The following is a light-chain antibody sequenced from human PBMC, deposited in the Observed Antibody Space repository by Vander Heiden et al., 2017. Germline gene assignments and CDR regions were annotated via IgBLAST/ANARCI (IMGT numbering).Light chain of an antibody. CDR1: SSDVGGYNY. V-gene: IGLV2-11*01. CDR3: CSYAGSYPVV. J-gene: IGLJ2*01. Sequence: QSALTPPRSVSGSPGPSVTISCTGTSSDVGGYNYVSWYQQHPGKAPKLMIYDVSKRPSGVPDRFSGSKSGNTASLTISGLQAEDEADYYCCSYAGSYPVVFGGGTKLTVL. CDR2: DVS.